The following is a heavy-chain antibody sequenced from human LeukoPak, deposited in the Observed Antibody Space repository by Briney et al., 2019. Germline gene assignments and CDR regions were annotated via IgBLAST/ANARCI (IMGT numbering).Heavy chain of an antibody. J-gene: IGHJ2*01. Sequence: PSETLSLTCTVSGGSISSYYWSWLRQPPGKGLEGIGYSYYSGSTNYNPSLKSRVAISVDTSKNQFSLKLSSVTAADTAVYYCARPSVAGTRYFDLWGRGTLVTVSS. CDR2: SYYSGST. CDR3: ARPSVAGTRYFDL. CDR1: GGSISSYY. D-gene: IGHD6-19*01. V-gene: IGHV4-59*08.